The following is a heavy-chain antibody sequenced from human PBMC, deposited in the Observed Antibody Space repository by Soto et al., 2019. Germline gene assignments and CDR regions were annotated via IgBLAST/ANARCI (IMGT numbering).Heavy chain of an antibody. J-gene: IGHJ6*02. D-gene: IGHD3-3*01. CDR1: GYTFTSYG. CDR3: ARNPTYYDFWKGYPFVDYYYGMDV. V-gene: IGHV1-18*01. Sequence: GASVKVSCKASGYTFTSYGISWVRQAPGQGLEWMGWISAYNGNTNYAQKLQGRVTMTTDTSTSTAYMELRSLRSDDTAVYYCARNPTYYDFWKGYPFVDYYYGMDVWGQGTTVTVSS. CDR2: ISAYNGNT.